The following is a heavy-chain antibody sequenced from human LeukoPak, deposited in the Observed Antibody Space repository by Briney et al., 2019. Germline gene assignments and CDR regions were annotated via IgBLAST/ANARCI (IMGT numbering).Heavy chain of an antibody. CDR3: SRDRYWGAFDI. CDR2: IRSKAYGGTT. Sequence: GGSLRLSCTASGFTFGDYAMSWVRQAPGKGLEWVGFIRSKAYGGTTEYAASVKGRFTISRDDSNSIAYLQMNSLKTEDTAVYYCSRDRYWGAFDIWGQGTMVTVSS. D-gene: IGHD7-27*01. V-gene: IGHV3-49*04. CDR1: GFTFGDYA. J-gene: IGHJ3*02.